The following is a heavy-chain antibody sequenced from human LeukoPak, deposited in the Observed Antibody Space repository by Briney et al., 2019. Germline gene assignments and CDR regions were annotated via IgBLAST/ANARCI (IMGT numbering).Heavy chain of an antibody. CDR1: GFTVRNNY. CDR3: AREDRKGIHCRGGTCYNYYMDV. Sequence: GSLRLSCAASGFTVRNNYMSWVRQAPGKGLEWVSGLYSGGGTYYTDSVEGRFTISRDNSKNTLYLQMNSLRVEDTAVYYCAREDRKGIHCRGGTCYNYYMDVWGKGTTVTVPS. V-gene: IGHV3-53*01. J-gene: IGHJ6*03. D-gene: IGHD2-15*01. CDR2: LYSGGGT.